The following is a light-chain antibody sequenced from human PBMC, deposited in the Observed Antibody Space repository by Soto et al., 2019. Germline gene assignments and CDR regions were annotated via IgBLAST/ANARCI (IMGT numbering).Light chain of an antibody. Sequence: EIAMTQSPLSLAVTPGEPASISCRSSQTLLHSNGYTYLDWYLQKPGQSPQLLIYLGSNRDSGVPDRFSGSGSGTDFTLKISRVEAEDVGIYYCMQNTHWPRTFGQGTKVEIK. V-gene: IGKV2-28*01. J-gene: IGKJ1*01. CDR1: QTLLHSNGYTY. CDR2: LGS. CDR3: MQNTHWPRT.